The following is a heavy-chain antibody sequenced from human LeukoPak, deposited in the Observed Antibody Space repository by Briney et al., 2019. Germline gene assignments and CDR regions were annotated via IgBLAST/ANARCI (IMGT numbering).Heavy chain of an antibody. CDR2: IYYSGST. J-gene: IGHJ5*02. CDR3: ARDDYDILTGAWGWFDP. V-gene: IGHV4-59*01. Sequence: NPSETLSLTCTVSGGSIGSYYWSWIRQPPGKGLEWIGYIYYSGSTNYNPSLKSRVTISVDTSKNQFSLKLSSVTAADTAVYYCARDDYDILTGAWGWFDPWGQGTLVTVSS. CDR1: GGSIGSYY. D-gene: IGHD3-9*01.